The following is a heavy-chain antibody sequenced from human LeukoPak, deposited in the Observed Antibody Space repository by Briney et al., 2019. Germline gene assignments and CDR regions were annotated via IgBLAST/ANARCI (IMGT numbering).Heavy chain of an antibody. D-gene: IGHD3-22*01. Sequence: SETLSLTCAVYGGSFSGYYWSWIRQPPGKGLEWIGEINHSGSTNYNPSLKSRVTISVDTSKSQFSLKLSSVTAADTAVYYCARISGYQDAFDIWGQGTMVTVSS. V-gene: IGHV4-34*01. CDR1: GGSFSGYY. CDR2: INHSGST. J-gene: IGHJ3*02. CDR3: ARISGYQDAFDI.